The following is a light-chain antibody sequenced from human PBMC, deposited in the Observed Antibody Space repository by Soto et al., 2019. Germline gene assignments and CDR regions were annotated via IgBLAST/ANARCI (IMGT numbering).Light chain of an antibody. CDR1: QSVSSSY. Sequence: EIVLTQSPGTLSLSPGERATLSCRASQSVSSSYLAWYQQKPGQAPRLLIYGASSRATGIPDRFSGSGSGTDFTLTISRLEPEDFALYYCQQYGSSPVTFGPGTKVDI. CDR3: QQYGSSPVT. V-gene: IGKV3-20*01. J-gene: IGKJ3*01. CDR2: GAS.